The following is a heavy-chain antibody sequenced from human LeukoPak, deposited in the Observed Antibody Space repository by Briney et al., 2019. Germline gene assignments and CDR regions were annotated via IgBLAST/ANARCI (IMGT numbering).Heavy chain of an antibody. Sequence: GGSLRLSCAASGFTFSSYSMNWVRQAPGRGLEWVSYITFSSSIIYYADSVKGRFTISRDNAKNSLYLQMNSLRAEDTAVYYCARDRLHYGEYEKTFDYWGQGTLVSVSS. J-gene: IGHJ4*02. D-gene: IGHD4-17*01. V-gene: IGHV3-48*01. CDR3: ARDRLHYGEYEKTFDY. CDR2: ITFSSSII. CDR1: GFTFSSYS.